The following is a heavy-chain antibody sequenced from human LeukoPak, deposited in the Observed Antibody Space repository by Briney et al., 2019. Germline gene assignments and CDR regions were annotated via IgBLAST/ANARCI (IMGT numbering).Heavy chain of an antibody. V-gene: IGHV3-23*01. CDR1: GFNFSIYA. J-gene: IGHJ3*02. D-gene: IGHD6-13*01. Sequence: GGSLRLSCAASGFNFSIYAMSWVRQAPGRGLQWVSGISASGATTYYADSLKGRFTVSRDISKNTLYLQMNSLRAEDTAVYYCARGKQLVLGAFDIWGQGTMVTVSS. CDR3: ARGKQLVLGAFDI. CDR2: ISASGATT.